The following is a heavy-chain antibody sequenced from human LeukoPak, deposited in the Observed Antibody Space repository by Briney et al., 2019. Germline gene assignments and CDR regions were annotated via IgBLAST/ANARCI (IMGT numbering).Heavy chain of an antibody. CDR3: ARDPPYDSGVGDYYYYGMDV. CDR1: GGTFSSYA. V-gene: IGHV1-69*04. J-gene: IGHJ6*02. CDR2: IIPIFGIA. Sequence: SVKVSCKASGGTFSSYAIRWVRQAPGQGLEWMGRIIPIFGIANYAQKFQGRVTITADKSTSTAYMELSSLRSEDTAVYYCARDPPYDSGVGDYYYYGMDVWGQGTTVTVSS. D-gene: IGHD3-3*01.